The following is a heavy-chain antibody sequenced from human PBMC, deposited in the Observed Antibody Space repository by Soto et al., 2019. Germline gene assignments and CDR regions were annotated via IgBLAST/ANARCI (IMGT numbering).Heavy chain of an antibody. Sequence: QITLKESGPTQVKPTQTITLTCTFSGFSVTSSGVAVGWIRQPPGKALEWLALIYWDDDKRDSPSLKSRLTITRDTSKTQVVVTMTNVGPVDTATYFCAHGSTSINHGYDYWGQGTLVSVS. CDR1: GFSVTSSGVA. D-gene: IGHD2-2*03. CDR2: IYWDDDK. V-gene: IGHV2-5*02. J-gene: IGHJ4*02. CDR3: AHGSTSINHGYDY.